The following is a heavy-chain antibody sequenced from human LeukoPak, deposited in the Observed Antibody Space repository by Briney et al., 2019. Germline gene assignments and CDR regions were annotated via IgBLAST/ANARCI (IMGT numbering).Heavy chain of an antibody. CDR2: INHSGST. J-gene: IGHJ4*02. CDR3: ARLPYSSGWYSWDY. Sequence: SETLSLTCAVYGGSFSGYYWSWIRQPPGKGLEWIGEINHSGSTNYNPSLKGRVTISVDTSKNQFSLKLSSVTAADTAVYYCARLPYSSGWYSWDYWGQGTLVTVSS. V-gene: IGHV4-34*01. CDR1: GGSFSGYY. D-gene: IGHD6-19*01.